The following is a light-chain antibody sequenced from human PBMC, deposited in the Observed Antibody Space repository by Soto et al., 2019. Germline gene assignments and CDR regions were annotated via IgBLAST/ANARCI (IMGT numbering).Light chain of an antibody. CDR1: QSISGW. Sequence: DIHMTQSPSTLSASGVDVGAITFLASQSISGWLAWYQQKPGKAPKLLIYDVSSLESGVPPRFSGSGSGTDFTLTISSLQPEDVATYYCQNYNSAPLTFGQGTRLEIK. CDR3: QNYNSAPLT. J-gene: IGKJ5*01. V-gene: IGKV1-5*01. CDR2: DVS.